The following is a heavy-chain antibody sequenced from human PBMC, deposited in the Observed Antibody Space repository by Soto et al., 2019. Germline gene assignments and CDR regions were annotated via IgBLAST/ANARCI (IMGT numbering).Heavy chain of an antibody. Sequence: SVKVSCKASGGTFSSYAISWVRQAPGQGLEWMGGIIPIFGTANYAQKFQGRVTITADESTSTAYMELSSLRSEDPAVYYCARGSMVIEYYYGMDVWGQGTTVTVSS. CDR2: IIPIFGTA. V-gene: IGHV1-69*13. CDR1: GGTFSSYA. J-gene: IGHJ6*02. CDR3: ARGSMVIEYYYGMDV. D-gene: IGHD3-22*01.